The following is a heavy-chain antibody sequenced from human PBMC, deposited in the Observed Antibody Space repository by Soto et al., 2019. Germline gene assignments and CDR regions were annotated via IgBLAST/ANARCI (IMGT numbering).Heavy chain of an antibody. CDR1: GYPVTAYY. V-gene: IGHV1-2*02. CDR2: INPDTGAA. Sequence: QLHLVQSGAVVKKPGASVTVSCSASGYPVTAYYMHWVRQAPGRGLEWMGGINPDTGAAKYTQTSQGRVTMARDTSTSTVFMELIGLTSEDTAVFYCARGGGVGVAGSAAFDMWGQGTLVTVSS. D-gene: IGHD3-3*01. CDR3: ARGGGVGVAGSAAFDM. J-gene: IGHJ3*02.